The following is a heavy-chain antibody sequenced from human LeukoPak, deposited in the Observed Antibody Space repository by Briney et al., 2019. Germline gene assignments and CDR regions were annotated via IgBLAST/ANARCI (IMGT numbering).Heavy chain of an antibody. CDR1: GFTFNNYW. CDR2: IKEDGSTR. D-gene: IGHD2-15*01. J-gene: IGHJ3*02. Sequence: GGSLRLACAASGFTFNNYWISWVRQAPGKGLEWVANIKEDGSTRFFAESVKGRFTFSRDNVQRSLYLQMSSLRVDDTAISYCAASRGWFAFDIWGQGTMVTVAS. CDR3: AASRGWFAFDI. V-gene: IGHV3-7*01.